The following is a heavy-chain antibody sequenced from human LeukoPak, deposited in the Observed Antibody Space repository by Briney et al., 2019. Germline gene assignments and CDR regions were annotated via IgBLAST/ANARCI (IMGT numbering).Heavy chain of an antibody. CDR1: GFTFSSYA. J-gene: IGHJ6*02. Sequence: DPGRSLRLSCAASGFTFSSYAMHWVRQAPGKGLEWVAVISYDGSNKYYADSVKGRFTISRDNSKNTLYLQMNSLRAEDTAVYYCAREPDYYGMDVWGQGTTVTVSS. CDR2: ISYDGSNK. V-gene: IGHV3-30-3*01. CDR3: AREPDYYGMDV.